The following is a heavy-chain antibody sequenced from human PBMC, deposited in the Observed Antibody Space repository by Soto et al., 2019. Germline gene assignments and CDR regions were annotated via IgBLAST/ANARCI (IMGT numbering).Heavy chain of an antibody. CDR3: ARDAVVPSPAASPNWFDP. CDR2: IIPIFGTA. CDR1: GGTFSSYA. Sequence: QVQLVQSGAEVKKPGSSVKVSCKASGGTFSSYAISWVRQAPGQGLEWMGGIIPIFGTANYAQKFQGRVTITAYESTSTAYMELSSLRSEDTAVYYCARDAVVPSPAASPNWFDPWGQGTLVTVSS. J-gene: IGHJ5*02. D-gene: IGHD2-2*01. V-gene: IGHV1-69*01.